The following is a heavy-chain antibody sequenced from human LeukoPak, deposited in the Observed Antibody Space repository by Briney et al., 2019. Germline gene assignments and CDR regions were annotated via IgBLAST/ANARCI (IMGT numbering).Heavy chain of an antibody. CDR3: GQIGQGYSSSSTTS. D-gene: IGHD6-13*01. Sequence: PGGSLRLSCAASGFTFGSYAMNWVRQAPGKGLEWVSSITGSGSGSFYADSVKGRFTISRDNSKNTLYLHLNSLRAEDTAIYYCGQIGQGYSSSSTTSWGQGTLVTVSS. CDR1: GFTFGSYA. J-gene: IGHJ5*02. CDR2: ITGSGSGS. V-gene: IGHV3-23*01.